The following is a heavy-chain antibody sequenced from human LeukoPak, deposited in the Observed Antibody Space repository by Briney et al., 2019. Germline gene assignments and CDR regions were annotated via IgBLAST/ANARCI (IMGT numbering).Heavy chain of an antibody. Sequence: GGSLRLSCAASESTFSSYGMHWFRQAPGKGLEWVAFIRYDGRDKYYADSVKGRFTISRDNSNNTLYVQMDSLRPEDTAVYYCAVYSSRWFSFDYWGQGTLVTVSS. CDR2: IRYDGRDK. J-gene: IGHJ4*02. V-gene: IGHV3-30*02. CDR3: AVYSSRWFSFDY. D-gene: IGHD6-13*01. CDR1: ESTFSSYG.